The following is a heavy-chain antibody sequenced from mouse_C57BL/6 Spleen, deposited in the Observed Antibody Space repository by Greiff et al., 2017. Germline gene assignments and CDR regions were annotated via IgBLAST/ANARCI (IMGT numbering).Heavy chain of an antibody. J-gene: IGHJ3*01. Sequence: EVKLVESGPGLVKPSQSLSLTCSVTGYSITSGYYWNWIRQFPGNKLEWMGYISYDGSNNYNPSLKNRISITRDTSKNQFFLKLNSVTTEDTATYYCARDPPSGTGFAYWGQGTLVTVSA. CDR1: GYSITSGYY. V-gene: IGHV3-6*01. D-gene: IGHD3-3*01. CDR3: ARDPPSGTGFAY. CDR2: ISYDGSN.